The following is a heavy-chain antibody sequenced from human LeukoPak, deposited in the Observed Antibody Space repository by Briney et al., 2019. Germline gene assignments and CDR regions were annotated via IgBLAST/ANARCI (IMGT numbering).Heavy chain of an antibody. CDR2: IYHSVDT. V-gene: IGHV4-59*01. J-gene: IGHJ2*01. CDR1: GGSISSYY. Sequence: SETLSLTCTVSGGSISSYYWSWIRQPPGKGLEWIGYIYHSVDTKYNASLKSRVTISVDTSKSQFSLKLSSVTAADTAVYYCARAAAPTEGWYFDLWGRGTLVTVSS. CDR3: ARAAAPTEGWYFDL. D-gene: IGHD6-13*01.